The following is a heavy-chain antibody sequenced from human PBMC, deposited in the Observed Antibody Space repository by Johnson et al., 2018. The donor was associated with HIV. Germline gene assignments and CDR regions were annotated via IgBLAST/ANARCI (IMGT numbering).Heavy chain of an antibody. CDR2: ISYDGSKK. CDR3: ASEVEYSILGGV. D-gene: IGHD6-6*01. CDR1: GLTFSSYG. V-gene: IGHV3-30*03. Sequence: QMLLVESGGGVVQPGRSLRLSCAASGLTFSSYGMHWVRQAPGKGLEWVAVISYDGSKKYYAGSVKGRFTISRDNSKTTLYLQMNSLRAEDTAVYYCASEVEYSILGGVWGQGTMVPVSS. J-gene: IGHJ3*01.